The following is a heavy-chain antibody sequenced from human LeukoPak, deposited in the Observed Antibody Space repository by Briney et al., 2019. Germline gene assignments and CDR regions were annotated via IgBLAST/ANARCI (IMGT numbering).Heavy chain of an antibody. Sequence: PSETLSLTCTVSGGSISSYYWSWIRQPAGKGLEWIGRIYTSGSTNYNPSLKSRVTMSVDTSKNQFSLKLSSVTAADTAVYYCARENVGGFPYYYHSSGYYLFDYWGQGTLVTVSS. CDR1: GGSISSYY. D-gene: IGHD3-22*01. J-gene: IGHJ4*02. CDR2: IYTSGST. CDR3: ARENVGGFPYYYHSSGYYLFDY. V-gene: IGHV4-4*07.